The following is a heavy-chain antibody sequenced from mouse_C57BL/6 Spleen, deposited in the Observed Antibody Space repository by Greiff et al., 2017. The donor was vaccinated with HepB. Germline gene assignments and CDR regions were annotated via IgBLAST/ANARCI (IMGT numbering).Heavy chain of an antibody. Sequence: QVQLQQPGPELVKPGASVKLSCKASGYTFTSYWMHWVKQRPGQGLEWIGNINPSNGGTNYNEKFKSKATLTVDKSSSTAYMQLSSLTSEDSAVYYCARSGNGYYAWFAYWGQGTLVTVSA. J-gene: IGHJ3*01. CDR2: INPSNGGT. V-gene: IGHV1-53*01. D-gene: IGHD2-3*01. CDR3: ARSGNGYYAWFAY. CDR1: GYTFTSYW.